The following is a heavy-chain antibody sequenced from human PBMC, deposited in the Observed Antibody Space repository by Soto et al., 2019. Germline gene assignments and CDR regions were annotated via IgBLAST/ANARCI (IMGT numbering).Heavy chain of an antibody. J-gene: IGHJ6*02. CDR3: AKKVPAALRLYYFFGLDV. Sequence: QVQLQESGPGLVKPSGTLSLTCAVSGASINSDNRWTWVRQPPGEGLEWIGEISQSGTTKYSPSLASRVTISVDKSKNQFSLRLTSMTAADTAVYYCAKKVPAALRLYYFFGLDVWGQGTTVTVSS. V-gene: IGHV4-4*02. D-gene: IGHD2-15*01. CDR1: GASINSDNR. CDR2: ISQSGTT.